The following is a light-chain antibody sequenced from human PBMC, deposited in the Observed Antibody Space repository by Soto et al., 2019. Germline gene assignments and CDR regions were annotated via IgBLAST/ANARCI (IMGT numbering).Light chain of an antibody. CDR2: KAS. CDR1: QSISTW. J-gene: IGKJ4*01. Sequence: DIQMTQSPSTLSASVGDRVTISCRASQSISTWLTWYQQKPGKAPKLLIYKASSLEGGVPSRFGGSGSRTLFHIAIISLHHDDFSTYYCQPHKTYPLTFGGATTVDIK. V-gene: IGKV1-5*03. CDR3: QPHKTYPLT.